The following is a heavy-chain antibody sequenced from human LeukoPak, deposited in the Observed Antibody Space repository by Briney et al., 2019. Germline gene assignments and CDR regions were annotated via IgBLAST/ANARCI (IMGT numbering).Heavy chain of an antibody. J-gene: IGHJ4*02. CDR2: ISSSSSYI. CDR1: GFTFDDYG. V-gene: IGHV3-21*01. D-gene: IGHD2/OR15-2a*01. CDR3: ARGQLSW. Sequence: GGSLRLSCAASGFTFDDYGMSWVRQAPGKGLEWVSSISSSSSYIYYADSVKGRFTISRDNAKNSLYLQMNSLRAEDTAVYYCARGQLSWWGQGTLVTVSS.